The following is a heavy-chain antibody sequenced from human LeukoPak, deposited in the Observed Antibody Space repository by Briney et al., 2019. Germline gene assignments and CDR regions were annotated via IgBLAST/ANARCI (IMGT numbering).Heavy chain of an antibody. CDR2: IKSKTDGGTI. V-gene: IGHV3-15*01. Sequence: GGSLRLSCAASGFTFSNAWMSWVRQAPGKGLEWVGRIKSKTDGGTIDYAAPVKGRFTISRDDSKNTMYLQINSLKTEDTAVYYCRRDGFSSMHWGQGTLVTVSS. D-gene: IGHD5-24*01. J-gene: IGHJ4*02. CDR1: GFTFSNAW. CDR3: RRDGFSSMH.